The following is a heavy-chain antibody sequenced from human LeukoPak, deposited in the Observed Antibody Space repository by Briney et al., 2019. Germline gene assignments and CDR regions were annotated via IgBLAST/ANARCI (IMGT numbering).Heavy chain of an antibody. CDR3: ARDSYYDILTGYPIDNWFDP. CDR2: TSPNKGNT. V-gene: IGHV1-18*01. D-gene: IGHD3-9*01. J-gene: IGHJ5*02. Sequence: ASVKVSCKASGYTLTSIGLGWGRQPPEKGLEWWGWTSPNKGNTNYAQKLQGRVTMTTDTSTSTAYMELRSLRSDDTAVYYCARDSYYDILTGYPIDNWFDPWGQGTLVTVSS. CDR1: GYTLTSIG.